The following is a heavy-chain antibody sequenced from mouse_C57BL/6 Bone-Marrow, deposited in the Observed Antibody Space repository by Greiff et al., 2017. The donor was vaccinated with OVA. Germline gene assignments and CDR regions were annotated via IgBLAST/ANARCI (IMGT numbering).Heavy chain of an antibody. V-gene: IGHV14-2*01. Sequence: VQLQESGAELVKPGASVKLSCTASGFNIKDYYMHWVKQRTEQGLEWIGRIDPEDGETKYAPKFQGKATITADTSSNTAYLQLSSLTSEDTAVYYCARSITTVVAHYAMDYWGQGTSVTVSS. J-gene: IGHJ4*01. CDR3: ARSITTVVAHYAMDY. D-gene: IGHD1-1*01. CDR2: IDPEDGET. CDR1: GFNIKDYY.